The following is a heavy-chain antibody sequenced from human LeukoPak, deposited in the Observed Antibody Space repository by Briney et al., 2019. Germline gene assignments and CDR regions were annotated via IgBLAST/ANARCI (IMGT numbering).Heavy chain of an antibody. V-gene: IGHV4-30-4*07. CDR3: ARAVSSRLRTSPLYNWFDP. CDR2: IYYSGST. J-gene: IGHJ5*02. CDR1: GGSISSGGYS. Sequence: SETLSLTCAVSGGSISSGGYSWSWIRQPPGKGLEWIGYIYYSGSTYYNPSLKSRVTISVDTSKNQFSLKLSSVTAADTAVYYCARAVSSRLRTSPLYNWFDPWGQGTLVTVSS. D-gene: IGHD6-13*01.